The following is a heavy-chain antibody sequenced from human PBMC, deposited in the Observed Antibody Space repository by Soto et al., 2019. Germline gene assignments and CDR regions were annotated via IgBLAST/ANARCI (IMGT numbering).Heavy chain of an antibody. V-gene: IGHV3-30-3*01. D-gene: IGHD6-6*01. Sequence: GGSLRLSCAASGFTFSSYAMRWVRQAPGKGLEWVAVISYDGSNKYYADSVKGRFTISRDNSKNTLYLQMNSLRAEDTAVYYCARDLLAAPNRGWFDPWGQGTLVTVSS. J-gene: IGHJ5*02. CDR1: GFTFSSYA. CDR3: ARDLLAAPNRGWFDP. CDR2: ISYDGSNK.